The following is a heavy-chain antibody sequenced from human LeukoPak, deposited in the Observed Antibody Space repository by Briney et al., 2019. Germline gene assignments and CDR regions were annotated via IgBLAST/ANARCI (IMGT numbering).Heavy chain of an antibody. D-gene: IGHD5-12*01. CDR3: ARSVIVATNPFDY. CDR1: GFTFSNYA. J-gene: IGHJ4*02. Sequence: GGSLRLSCSASGFTFSNYALHWVRQAPGKGLEYVSTISNNGATTYYADSVKGRFTISRDNAKNSLYLQMNSLRDEDTAVYYCARSVIVATNPFDYWGQGTLVTVSS. V-gene: IGHV3-64*04. CDR2: ISNNGATT.